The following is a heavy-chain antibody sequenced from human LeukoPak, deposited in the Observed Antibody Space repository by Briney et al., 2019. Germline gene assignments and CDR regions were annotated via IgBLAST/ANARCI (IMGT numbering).Heavy chain of an antibody. CDR3: SLIDY. J-gene: IGHJ4*02. Sequence: GGSLRLSCAASGFTFSSSWMHWVCQAPEKGLEWVADIKCDGSEKYYVDSVKGRLTISRDNAKNSLYLQVNSLRAEDIRSGSYSLIDYWGQGALVTVSS. CDR1: GFTFSSSW. D-gene: IGHD3-10*01. CDR2: IKCDGSEK. V-gene: IGHV3-52*01.